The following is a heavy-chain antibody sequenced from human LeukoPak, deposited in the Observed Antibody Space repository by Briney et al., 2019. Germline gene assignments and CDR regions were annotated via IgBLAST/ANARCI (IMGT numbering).Heavy chain of an antibody. D-gene: IGHD3-22*01. CDR2: INAGNGNT. Sequence: GASVKVSCKASGYTFTSYAMHWVRQAPGQRLEWMGWINAGNGNTKYSQKFQGRVTITRDTSASTAYMELSSLRSEDTAVYYCARDSAYYYDSSGYYYVPSHFDYWGQGTLVTVSS. J-gene: IGHJ4*02. V-gene: IGHV1-3*01. CDR1: GYTFTSYA. CDR3: ARDSAYYYDSSGYYYVPSHFDY.